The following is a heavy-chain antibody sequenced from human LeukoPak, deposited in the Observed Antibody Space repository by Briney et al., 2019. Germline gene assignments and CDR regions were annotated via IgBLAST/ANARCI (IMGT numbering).Heavy chain of an antibody. V-gene: IGHV4-39*07. Sequence: KPSETLSLTCTVSGGSISSSSYYWGWIRQPPGKGLEWIGSIYYSGSTYYNPSLKSRVTISVDTSKNQFSLKLSSVTAADTAVYYCARDFKSSFEPDDAFDIWGQGTMVTVSS. CDR3: ARDFKSSFEPDDAFDI. CDR1: GGSISSSSYY. D-gene: IGHD3-3*02. J-gene: IGHJ3*02. CDR2: IYYSGST.